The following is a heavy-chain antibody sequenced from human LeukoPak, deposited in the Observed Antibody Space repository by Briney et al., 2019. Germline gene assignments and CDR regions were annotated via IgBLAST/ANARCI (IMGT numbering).Heavy chain of an antibody. CDR1: GYTFTGYY. D-gene: IGHD6-19*01. CDR2: INAGNGNT. Sequence: ASVKVSCKASGYTFTGYYMHWVRQAPGQRLEWMGWINAGNGNTKYSQEFQGRVTITRDISASTAYMELSSLRSEDMAVYYCARAALYSSGWYEGYYFDYWGQGTLVTVSS. V-gene: IGHV1-3*03. J-gene: IGHJ4*02. CDR3: ARAALYSSGWYEGYYFDY.